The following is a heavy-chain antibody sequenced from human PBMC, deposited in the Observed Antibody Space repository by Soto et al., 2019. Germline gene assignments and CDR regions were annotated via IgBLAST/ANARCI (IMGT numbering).Heavy chain of an antibody. J-gene: IGHJ4*02. CDR3: ALRDYYASASLTFDY. V-gene: IGHV2-5*02. CDR1: GFSLTTSGVG. Sequence: QITLKESGPTLVKPTQTLTLTCTFSGFSLTTSGVGVGWIRQPPGKALEWLALIYWDDDNRYSPSLKSRLTITKDTSKNQVVLTMTHMDPVDTGTYYCALRDYYASASLTFDYWGQGALVTVSS. D-gene: IGHD3-10*01. CDR2: IYWDDDN.